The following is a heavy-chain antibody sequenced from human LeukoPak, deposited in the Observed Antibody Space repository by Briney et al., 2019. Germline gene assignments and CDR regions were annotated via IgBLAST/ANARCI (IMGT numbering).Heavy chain of an antibody. Sequence: SGGSLRLSCAASGFTFSSYEMNWVRQAPGKGLEWVSYISSSGSTIYYADSVKGRSTIPRDNAKNSLYLQMNSLRAEDTAVYYCARWGGSGAVAVKGDYYYYYMDVWGKGTTVTISS. V-gene: IGHV3-48*03. CDR3: ARWGGSGAVAVKGDYYYYYMDV. CDR1: GFTFSSYE. J-gene: IGHJ6*03. D-gene: IGHD6-19*01. CDR2: ISSSGSTI.